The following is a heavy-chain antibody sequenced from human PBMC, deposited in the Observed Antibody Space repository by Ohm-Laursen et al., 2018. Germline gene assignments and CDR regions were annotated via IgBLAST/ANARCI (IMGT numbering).Heavy chain of an antibody. CDR3: AKLKTNLDWYFDL. CDR1: GGSISSNY. CDR2: LSYSGST. J-gene: IGHJ2*01. V-gene: IGHV4-59*01. Sequence: GTLSLTCAVSGGSISSNYWSWIRQPPGKGLEYIGYLSYSGSTNYNPSLKSRVTISLDTSKNQLSLKVTSVTAADTAIYYCAKLKTNLDWYFDLWGRGTLVTVSS. D-gene: IGHD1-14*01.